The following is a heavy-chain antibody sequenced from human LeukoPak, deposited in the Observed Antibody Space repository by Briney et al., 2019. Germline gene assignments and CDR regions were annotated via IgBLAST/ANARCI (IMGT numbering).Heavy chain of an antibody. CDR1: GYSFTSYY. Sequence: ASVKVSCKASGYSFTSYYIHWVRLAPGQGLEWMGVINPSGGSTRYAQKFQDRVTMTRDMSTSTVYMELSSLRSEDTAVYYCARALPHVRSGYYYYYMDVWGKGTTVTISS. D-gene: IGHD6-25*01. V-gene: IGHV1-46*01. CDR2: INPSGGST. CDR3: ARALPHVRSGYYYYYMDV. J-gene: IGHJ6*03.